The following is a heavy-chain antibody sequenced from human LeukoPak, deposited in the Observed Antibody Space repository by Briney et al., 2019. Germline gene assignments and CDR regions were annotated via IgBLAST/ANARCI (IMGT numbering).Heavy chain of an antibody. Sequence: GGSLRLSCAASGFTFSSYGMHWVRQAPGKGLEWVAVIWYDGSNKYYADSVKGRFTISRDNSKNTLYLQMNSLRAEDTAVYYCARALSPRVRGYYYYGMDVWGQGITVTVSS. CDR3: ARALSPRVRGYYYYGMDV. CDR2: IWYDGSNK. CDR1: GFTFSSYG. V-gene: IGHV3-33*01. J-gene: IGHJ6*02. D-gene: IGHD3-10*01.